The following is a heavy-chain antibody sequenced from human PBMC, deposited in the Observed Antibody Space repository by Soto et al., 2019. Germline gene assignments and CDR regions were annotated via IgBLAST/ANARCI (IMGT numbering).Heavy chain of an antibody. J-gene: IGHJ4*02. CDR1: GFTFTNYA. CDR3: AKVPLGISRTRGFDY. V-gene: IGHV3-23*01. D-gene: IGHD3-16*01. CDR2: LTGGGNT. Sequence: EVQLLESGGGVVQPGGSLRLSCAASGFTFTNYAMNWVRQAPGKGLEWVSSLTGGGNTYYADSVMGRFTIARDPSDSTLFLQTHSLKAEDTAVYYCAKVPLGISRTRGFDYWGQGTLVTVAA.